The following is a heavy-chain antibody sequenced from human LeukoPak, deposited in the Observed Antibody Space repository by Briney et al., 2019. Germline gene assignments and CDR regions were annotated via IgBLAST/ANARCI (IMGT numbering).Heavy chain of an antibody. CDR3: AKYVQYCSSTSCYTDALDV. CDR2: ISGSGGST. CDR1: GFTFSSYA. J-gene: IGHJ3*01. D-gene: IGHD2-2*02. V-gene: IGHV3-23*01. Sequence: GGSLRLSCAASGFTFSSYAMSWVRQAPGKGLEWVSAISGSGGSTYYADSVKGRFTISRDNSKNTLYLQMNSLRAEDTAVYYCAKYVQYCSSTSCYTDALDVWGQGTMVTVSS.